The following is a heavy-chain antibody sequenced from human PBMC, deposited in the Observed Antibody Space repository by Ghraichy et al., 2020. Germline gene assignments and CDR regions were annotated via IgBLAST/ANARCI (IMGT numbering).Heavy chain of an antibody. V-gene: IGHV3-64D*06. CDR2: INSLGGDT. CDR3: VKREAYDTSGYYDR. J-gene: IGHJ4*02. Sequence: NVSAINSLGGDTYYADSVKGRFTISRDNSENTLYLQMTSLRAEDTAVYYCVKREAYDTSGYYDRWGQ. D-gene: IGHD3-22*01.